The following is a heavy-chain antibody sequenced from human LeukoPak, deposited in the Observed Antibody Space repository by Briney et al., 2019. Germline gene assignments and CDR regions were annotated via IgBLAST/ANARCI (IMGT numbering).Heavy chain of an antibody. CDR3: ARQFGNYYDSSGTLAPDAFDI. V-gene: IGHV4-39*01. CDR2: IYYSGST. D-gene: IGHD3-22*01. J-gene: IGHJ3*02. CDR1: GGSISSSSYY. Sequence: SETLSLTCTVSGGSISSSSYYWGWIRQPPGKGLEWIGSIYYSGSTYYNPSLKSRVTISVDTSKNQFSLKLSSVTAADTAVYYCARQFGNYYDSSGTLAPDAFDIWGQGTMVTVSS.